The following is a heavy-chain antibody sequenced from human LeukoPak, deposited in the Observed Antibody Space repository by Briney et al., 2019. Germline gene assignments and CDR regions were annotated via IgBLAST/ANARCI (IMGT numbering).Heavy chain of an antibody. V-gene: IGHV4-34*01. J-gene: IGHJ3*02. D-gene: IGHD2-21*01. CDR3: ARGLWSGPLSVAYDI. Sequence: SETLSLTSAVYVGPFSGYYWSWIRQPPGKGLEWIGEVNDSGSTSYNPSLKSRVTISVDTSKNQFSLKLSSVTAADTAVYYCARGLWSGPLSVAYDIWDQGTMVTVSS. CDR2: VNDSGST. CDR1: VGPFSGYY.